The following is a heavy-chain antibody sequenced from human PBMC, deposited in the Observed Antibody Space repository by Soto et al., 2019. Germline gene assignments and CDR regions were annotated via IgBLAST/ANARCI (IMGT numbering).Heavy chain of an antibody. V-gene: IGHV3-9*01. D-gene: IGHD6-13*01. Sequence: EVQLVESGGGLVQPGRSLRLSCAASGFTFDDYAMHWVRQAPGKGLEWVSGISWNSGSIGYADSVKGRFTISRDNAKNSLYLQMNSLRAEDTALYYCAKDKKVRSSSWFPTGAFDIWGQGTMVTVSS. CDR2: ISWNSGSI. CDR3: AKDKKVRSSSWFPTGAFDI. CDR1: GFTFDDYA. J-gene: IGHJ3*02.